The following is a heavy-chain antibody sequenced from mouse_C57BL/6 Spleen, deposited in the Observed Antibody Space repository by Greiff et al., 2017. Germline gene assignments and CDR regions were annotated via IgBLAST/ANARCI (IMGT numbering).Heavy chain of an antibody. Sequence: VQLQQSGPELVKPGASVKISCKASGYTFTDYYINWVKQRPGQGLEWIGWIFPGSGSTYYNEKFKGKATLTVDKSSSTAYMLLSSLTSEDSAVYFCAGDYYGSRMFDYWGQGTTLTVSS. CDR1: GYTFTDYY. CDR3: AGDYYGSRMFDY. CDR2: IFPGSGST. V-gene: IGHV1-75*01. J-gene: IGHJ2*01. D-gene: IGHD1-1*01.